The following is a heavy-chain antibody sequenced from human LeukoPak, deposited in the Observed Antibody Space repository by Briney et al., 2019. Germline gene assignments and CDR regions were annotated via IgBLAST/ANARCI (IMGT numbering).Heavy chain of an antibody. D-gene: IGHD1-26*01. CDR3: ARDSEWEPTYVDY. CDR1: GFTFSSYA. J-gene: IGHJ4*02. CDR2: ISYDGSNK. V-gene: IGHV3-30-3*01. Sequence: GGSLRLSCAASGFTFSSYAMHWVRQAPGKGLEWVAVISYDGSNKYYADSVKGRFTISRDNSKNTLYLQMNGLRAEDTAVYYCARDSEWEPTYVDYWGQGTLVTVSS.